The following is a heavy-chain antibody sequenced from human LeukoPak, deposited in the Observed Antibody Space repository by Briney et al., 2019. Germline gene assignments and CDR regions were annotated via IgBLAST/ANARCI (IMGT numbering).Heavy chain of an antibody. V-gene: IGHV4-38-2*01. Sequence: TETLSLTCAVSGYSISSGYYWGRIRQPPGKGLEWIGSIYHSGSTYYNPSLKSRVTISVDTSKNQFSLKLSSVTAADTAVDYCASRSSYFDYWGQGTLFTVSS. CDR2: IYHSGST. CDR1: GYSISSGYY. CDR3: ASRSSYFDY. J-gene: IGHJ4*02.